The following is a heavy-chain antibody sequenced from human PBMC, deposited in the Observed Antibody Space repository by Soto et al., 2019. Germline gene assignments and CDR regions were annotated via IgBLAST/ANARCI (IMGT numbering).Heavy chain of an antibody. CDR1: GGSISSSNC. D-gene: IGHD3-3*01. J-gene: IGHJ6*02. CDR2: IYHSGST. CDR3: NSRSECYYYGMDV. V-gene: IGHV4-4*02. Sequence: SDTLSLTCAVSGGSISSSNCWSCVRQPPGKGLEWIGEIYHSGSTNYNPSLKSRVTISVDKSKNQFSLKLSSVTAADTAVYYCNSRSECYYYGMDVWGQGTTVTVSS.